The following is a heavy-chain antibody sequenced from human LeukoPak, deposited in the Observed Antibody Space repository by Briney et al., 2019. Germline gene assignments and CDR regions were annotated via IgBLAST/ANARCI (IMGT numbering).Heavy chain of an antibody. CDR2: ISSSGSTI. CDR3: ARDMYYDSSGYNGY. D-gene: IGHD3-22*01. J-gene: IGHJ4*02. CDR1: GFTFSDCY. V-gene: IGHV3-11*01. Sequence: GGSLRLSCAASGFTFSDCYMSWIRQAPGKGLEWVSYISSSGSTIYYADSVKGRFTISRDNAKNSLYLQMNSLRAEDTAVYYCARDMYYDSSGYNGYWGQGTLVTVSS.